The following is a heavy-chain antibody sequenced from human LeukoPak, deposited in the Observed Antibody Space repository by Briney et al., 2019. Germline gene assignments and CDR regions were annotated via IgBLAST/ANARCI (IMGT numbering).Heavy chain of an antibody. Sequence: GESLRLSCAASGFTFSSYAMSWVRQAPGKGLEWVSAISGSGGSTYYADSVKGRFTISRDNSKNTLYLQMNSLRAEDTAVYYCAKDPGGYSYGPQLDYWGQGTLVTVSS. CDR3: AKDPGGYSYGPQLDY. CDR2: ISGSGGST. CDR1: GFTFSSYA. D-gene: IGHD5-18*01. J-gene: IGHJ4*02. V-gene: IGHV3-23*01.